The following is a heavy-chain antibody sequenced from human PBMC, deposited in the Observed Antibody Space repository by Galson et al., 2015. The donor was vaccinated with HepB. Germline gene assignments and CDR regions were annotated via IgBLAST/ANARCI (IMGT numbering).Heavy chain of an antibody. J-gene: IGHJ6*02. CDR1: GFTFSSYE. Sequence: SLRLSCAASGFTFSSYEMNWVRQAPGKGLEWVSYISSSGSTIYYADSVKGRFTISRDNAKNSLYLQMNSLRAEDTAVYYCARAYCGGDCYSWSRYYYYYGMDVWGQGTTVTVSS. D-gene: IGHD2-21*02. CDR3: ARAYCGGDCYSWSRYYYYYGMDV. CDR2: ISSSGSTI. V-gene: IGHV3-48*03.